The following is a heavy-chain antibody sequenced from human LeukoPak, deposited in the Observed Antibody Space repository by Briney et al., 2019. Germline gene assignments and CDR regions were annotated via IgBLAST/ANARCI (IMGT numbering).Heavy chain of an antibody. V-gene: IGHV4-31*03. CDR1: GGSISSGGYY. Sequence: SQTLSLTCTVSGGSISSGGYYWNWFRQHPEKGLEWIGYIYDSGNTYYSPSLKSRVTISLDTSKNQFSLKLSSVTAADTAVYYCAKALGGRGYSYGALDYWGQGILVTASS. D-gene: IGHD5-18*01. J-gene: IGHJ4*02. CDR2: IYDSGNT. CDR3: AKALGGRGYSYGALDY.